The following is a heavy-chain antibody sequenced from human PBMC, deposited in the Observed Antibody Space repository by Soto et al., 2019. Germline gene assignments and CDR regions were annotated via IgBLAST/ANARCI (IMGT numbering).Heavy chain of an antibody. CDR2: INHSGST. J-gene: IGHJ6*02. CDR1: GGSFSGYY. V-gene: IGHV4-34*01. CDR3: ARGEGGGSGMDV. Sequence: SETLSLTCAVYGGSFSGYYWSWIRQPPGKGLEWIGEINHSGSTNYNPSLKSRVTISVDTSKNQFSLKLSSVTAADTAVYYWARGEGGGSGMDVWGQGTTVTVSS. D-gene: IGHD3-16*01.